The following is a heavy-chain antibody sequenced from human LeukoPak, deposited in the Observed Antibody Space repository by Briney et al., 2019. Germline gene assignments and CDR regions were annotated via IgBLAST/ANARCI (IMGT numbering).Heavy chain of an antibody. Sequence: SVKVSCKTSGFHFISSSIQWVRQARGQGLEWMGGIVVRGGSTNFAQKFQDRISVIGDMSTSTVYLHLSSLRPEDTAVFYCAASRGQITWTGLGAWGQGTLITVSS. D-gene: IGHD3/OR15-3a*01. J-gene: IGHJ5*02. CDR1: GFHFISSS. V-gene: IGHV1-58*02. CDR2: IVVRGGST. CDR3: AASRGQITWTGLGA.